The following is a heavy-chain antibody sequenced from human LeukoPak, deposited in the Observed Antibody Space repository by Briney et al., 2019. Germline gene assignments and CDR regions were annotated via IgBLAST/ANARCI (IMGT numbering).Heavy chain of an antibody. D-gene: IGHD3-22*01. CDR1: GFTFDDYT. CDR3: AKDLNYDSSGYYYGGGPFDY. Sequence: GGSLRLSCAASGFTFDDYTMHWVRQAPGKGLEWVSLISWDGGSTYYADSVKGRFTISRDNSKNSLYLQMNSLRTEDTALYYCAKDLNYDSSGYYYGGGPFDYWGQGTLVTVSS. J-gene: IGHJ4*02. V-gene: IGHV3-43*01. CDR2: ISWDGGST.